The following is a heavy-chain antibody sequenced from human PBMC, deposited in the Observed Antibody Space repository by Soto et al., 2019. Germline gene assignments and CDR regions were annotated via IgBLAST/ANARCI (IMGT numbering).Heavy chain of an antibody. V-gene: IGHV3-23*01. Sequence: GGSLRLSCAASGFTFSSYAISWVRQAPGKGLEWVSAISGSGGSTYYADSVKGRFTISRDNSKNTLYLQMNSLRAEDTAVYYCAKHIAAAGKEAYRGQGTLVTVSS. CDR1: GFTFSSYA. J-gene: IGHJ4*02. CDR3: AKHIAAAGKEAY. D-gene: IGHD6-13*01. CDR2: ISGSGGST.